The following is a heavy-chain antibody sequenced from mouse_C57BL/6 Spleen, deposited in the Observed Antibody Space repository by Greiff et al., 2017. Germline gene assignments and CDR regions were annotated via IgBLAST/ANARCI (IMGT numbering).Heavy chain of an antibody. CDR2: IDPSDSYT. CDR3: AQLYCGSSYGYFDV. J-gene: IGHJ1*03. Sequence: QVQLQQPGAELVRPGTSVKLSCKASGYTFTSYWMHWVKQRPGQGLEWIGVIDPSDSYTNYNQKFKGKATVTVDTSSSTAYMQLSSLTSEDSAVYYCAQLYCGSSYGYFDVWGTGTTVTVSS. V-gene: IGHV1-59*01. CDR1: GYTFTSYW. D-gene: IGHD1-1*01.